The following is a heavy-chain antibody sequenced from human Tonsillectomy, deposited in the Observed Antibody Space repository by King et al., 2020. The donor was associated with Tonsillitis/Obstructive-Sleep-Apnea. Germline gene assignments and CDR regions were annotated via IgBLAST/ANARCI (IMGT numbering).Heavy chain of an antibody. CDR3: ARRHSVTVVPFDY. J-gene: IGHJ4*02. CDR2: INHSGST. CDR1: GESFSGHY. D-gene: IGHD1-20*01. V-gene: IGHV4-34*01. Sequence: VQLQQWGAGPLKPSETPSLTCAVYGESFSGHYWSWIRQPPGKGLEWIGEINHSGSTNYNPSLKSRVSISVDTSKNQFSLNLRSVTAADTAVYYCARRHSVTVVPFDYWGQGTLVTVSS.